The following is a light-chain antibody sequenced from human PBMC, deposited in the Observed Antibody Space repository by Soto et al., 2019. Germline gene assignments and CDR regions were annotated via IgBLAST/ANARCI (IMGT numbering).Light chain of an antibody. CDR3: LHQNSYLALS. V-gene: IGKV1-17*01. Sequence: DIQMTQSPSSLSASVGDRVTITCRAGQSIRNDLGWYQQKSGKAPKRLIYAASPLQTGVPSRFSGSGSGREFTLTISSLQPEDFATYYCLHQNSYLALSFGGGTKVE. CDR1: QSIRND. CDR2: AAS. J-gene: IGKJ4*01.